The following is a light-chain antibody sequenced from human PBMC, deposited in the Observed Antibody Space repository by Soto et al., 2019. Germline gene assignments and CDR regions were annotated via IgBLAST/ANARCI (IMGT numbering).Light chain of an antibody. Sequence: QSVLTQPASVSGSPGQSITISCTGTSSDIGSYNFVSWYQQHPGKAPKLLIHAINNRPSGVSIRFSGSKSGNTASLTISGLQAEDEADYYCSSDTTSSTLIFGGGTKLTVL. CDR1: SSDIGSYNF. CDR2: AIN. CDR3: SSDTTSSTLI. V-gene: IGLV2-14*01. J-gene: IGLJ2*01.